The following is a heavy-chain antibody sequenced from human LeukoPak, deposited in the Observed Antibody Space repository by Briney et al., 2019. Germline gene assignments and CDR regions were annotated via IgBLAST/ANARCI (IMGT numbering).Heavy chain of an antibody. Sequence: GGSLRLSCAASGFTFSDYYMSWIRQAPGKGLEWVSYISSSGSTIYYADSVKGRFTISRDNAKNSPYLQMNSLRAEDTAVYYCARQRRDGYNGYYFDYWGQGTLVTVSS. CDR2: ISSSGSTI. V-gene: IGHV3-11*01. CDR1: GFTFSDYY. D-gene: IGHD5-24*01. J-gene: IGHJ4*02. CDR3: ARQRRDGYNGYYFDY.